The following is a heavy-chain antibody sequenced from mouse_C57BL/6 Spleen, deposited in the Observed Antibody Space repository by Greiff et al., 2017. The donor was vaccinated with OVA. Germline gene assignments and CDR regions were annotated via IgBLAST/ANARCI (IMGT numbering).Heavy chain of an antibody. V-gene: IGHV1-42*01. D-gene: IGHD1-1*01. Sequence: VHVKQSGPELVKPGASVKISCKASGYSFTGYYMNWVKQSPEKSLEWIGEINPSTGGTTYNQKFKAKATLTVDKSSSTAYMQLKSLTSEDSAVYYCARVNYYGSSPYDYWGQGTTLTVSS. J-gene: IGHJ2*01. CDR1: GYSFTGYY. CDR2: INPSTGGT. CDR3: ARVNYYGSSPYDY.